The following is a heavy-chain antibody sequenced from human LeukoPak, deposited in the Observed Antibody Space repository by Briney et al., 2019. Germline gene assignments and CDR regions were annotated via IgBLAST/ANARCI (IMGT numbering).Heavy chain of an antibody. CDR3: ARRDCSGGSCPGAYFDY. J-gene: IGHJ4*02. Sequence: SETLSLTCTVSGGSSSSRSYHWAWIRQPPGKGLEWIGTVYHSGSTYYNPSLKSRVTISVDTPKNQFSLKLSSVTAADTAVYYCARRDCSGGSCPGAYFDYWGQGTQVAVSS. V-gene: IGHV4-39*01. CDR2: VYHSGST. CDR1: GGSSSSRSYH. D-gene: IGHD2-15*01.